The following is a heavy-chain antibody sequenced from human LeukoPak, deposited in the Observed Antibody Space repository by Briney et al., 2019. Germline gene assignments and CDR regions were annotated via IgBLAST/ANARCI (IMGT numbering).Heavy chain of an antibody. V-gene: IGHV4-31*03. Sequence: SQTLSLTCTVSGTSISSGGYFWSWIRQRPGEGLEWIAYIYYNGVASYNSSLKSRVTISVDTSKNQFSLKLSSVTAADTAVYHCVRGPLVXSQPQGPIDYWGQGTLVTVSS. CDR3: VRGPLVXSQPQGPIDY. CDR2: IYYNGVA. CDR1: GTSISSGGYF. J-gene: IGHJ4*02. D-gene: IGHD2-2*01.